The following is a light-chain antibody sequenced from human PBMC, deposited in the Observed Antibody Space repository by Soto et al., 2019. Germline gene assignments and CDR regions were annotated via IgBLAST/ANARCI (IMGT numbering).Light chain of an antibody. J-gene: IGKJ4*01. V-gene: IGKV1-33*01. CDR3: QQYNSMLS. Sequence: DIQMTQSPSSLSASEGDRVTITCQSSHDVSRNLNWFQQKPGEAPQLQIYDASNLERGVPSRFSGSGSGTDFTLSISSLLPEDVATYYCQQYNSMLSFGGGTEVEIK. CDR1: HDVSRN. CDR2: DAS.